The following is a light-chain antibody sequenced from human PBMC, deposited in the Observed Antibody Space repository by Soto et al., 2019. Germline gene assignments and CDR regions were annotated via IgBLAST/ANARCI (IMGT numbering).Light chain of an antibody. CDR1: QSVSGW. CDR2: DAS. V-gene: IGKV1-5*02. CDR3: QQYETFSGT. J-gene: IGKJ1*01. Sequence: DIQMTQSPSTLSASVGYTVTVICRASQSVSGWLAWYQQKPGEAPKLMIYDASALPRGVPSRFSGSGYGTKFNLTIASLQTDDFATYYCQQYETFSGTFGPGTKVDI.